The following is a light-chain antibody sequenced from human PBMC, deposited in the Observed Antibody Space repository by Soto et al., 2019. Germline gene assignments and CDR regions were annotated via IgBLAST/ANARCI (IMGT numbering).Light chain of an antibody. V-gene: IGLV1-47*01. CDR3: AAWDDSLSGRV. CDR2: KNN. Sequence: QSVLTQPPSASATPGQRVTISCSGSSSNIGSNYVYWYQQLPGTAPKLLIYKNNQRPSGVPDRFSGSKSGTSASLAISGLRSEDEADYYCAAWDDSLSGRVFGGGTKVTVL. CDR1: SSNIGSNY. J-gene: IGLJ2*01.